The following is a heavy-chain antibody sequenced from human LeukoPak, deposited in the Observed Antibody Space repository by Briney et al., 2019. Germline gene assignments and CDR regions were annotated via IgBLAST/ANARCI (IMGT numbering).Heavy chain of an antibody. V-gene: IGHV3-33*06. CDR2: IWYDGSIK. CDR1: GSTFSSYG. CDR3: AKSRGYYYEKSGPADY. J-gene: IGHJ4*02. Sequence: GGSLRLSCAASGSTFSSYGMHWVRQAPGKGLEWVAVIWYDGSIKYYGDSVKGRFTISRDNSKNTLYLQMNSLSAEDTAVYYCAKSRGYYYEKSGPADYWGQGTLVTVSS. D-gene: IGHD3-22*01.